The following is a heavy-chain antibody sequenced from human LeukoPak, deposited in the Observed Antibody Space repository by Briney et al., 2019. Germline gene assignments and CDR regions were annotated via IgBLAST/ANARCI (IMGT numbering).Heavy chain of an antibody. CDR2: ISHSGST. CDR3: ASQILRYFDWLLNTYDY. J-gene: IGHJ4*02. Sequence: SETLSLTCAVYGGSFSGYYWSWIRQPPGKGLEWIGEISHSGSTNYNPSLKSRVTISVDTSKNQFSLKLSSVTAADTAVYYCASQILRYFDWLLNTYDYRGQGTLVTVSS. CDR1: GGSFSGYY. V-gene: IGHV4-34*01. D-gene: IGHD3-9*01.